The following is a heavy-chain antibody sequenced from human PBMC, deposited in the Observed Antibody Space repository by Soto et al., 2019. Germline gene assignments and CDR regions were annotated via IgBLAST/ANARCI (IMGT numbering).Heavy chain of an antibody. CDR3: AKYPYNWNDYHYYGMDV. J-gene: IGHJ6*02. CDR2: ISGSGGST. CDR1: VFTFSSYS. V-gene: IGHV3-23*01. Sequence: GGSLKLSFSASVFTFSSYSMSWVRPAPGKGLEWVSAISGSGGSTYYADSVKGWFTISRHNSKNTLYLQMNSLRAEDTAVYYCAKYPYNWNDYHYYGMDVWGQGTTVTVSS. D-gene: IGHD1-1*01.